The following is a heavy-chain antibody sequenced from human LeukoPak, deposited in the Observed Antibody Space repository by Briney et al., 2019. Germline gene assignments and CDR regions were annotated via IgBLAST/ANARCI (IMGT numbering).Heavy chain of an antibody. CDR1: GYSLTHYA. V-gene: IGHV7-4-1*02. Sequence: ASVKVSCKASGYSLTHYAMNWVRQAPGQGLEWMGWINTNTGSSTYAQGFTGRFVFSLDTSVSTAYLQISSLEAEDTAIYYCAKLYGAFDYWGQGTLVTVSS. J-gene: IGHJ4*02. CDR2: INTNTGSS. CDR3: AKLYGAFDY. D-gene: IGHD1-26*01.